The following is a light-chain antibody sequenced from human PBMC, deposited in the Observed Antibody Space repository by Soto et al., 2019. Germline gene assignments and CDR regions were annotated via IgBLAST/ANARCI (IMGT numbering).Light chain of an antibody. V-gene: IGKV3-20*01. Sequence: EIVLTQSPGTLSLSPGERATLSCRASQRVSSGYLGWYQQRPGQAPRLLLYGASNRAAGIPDRFSGRGSARDFTLTISRLEPEDFAVYYCQQYDSSPPWTFGQGTKVEIK. J-gene: IGKJ1*01. CDR3: QQYDSSPPWT. CDR1: QRVSSGY. CDR2: GAS.